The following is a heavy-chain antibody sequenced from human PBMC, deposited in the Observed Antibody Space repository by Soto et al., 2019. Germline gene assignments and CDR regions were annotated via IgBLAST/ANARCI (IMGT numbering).Heavy chain of an antibody. CDR2: SSNSSSTI. CDR3: AGHPERIGEIRRFDP. Sequence: GSLRLTCAASGFTFSSSRMHWVRQAPGKALECVSYSSNSSSTIYYVGLVNGRFTISSDNANNSLYLQLHSLRATDMAVTYCAGHPERIGEIRRFDPWSQGTLVTVSS. V-gene: IGHV3-48*01. J-gene: IGHJ5*02. CDR1: GFTFSSSR. D-gene: IGHD1-26*01.